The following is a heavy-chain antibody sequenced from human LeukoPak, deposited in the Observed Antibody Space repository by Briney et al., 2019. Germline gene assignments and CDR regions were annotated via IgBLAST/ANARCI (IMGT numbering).Heavy chain of an antibody. CDR3: ASDLDGDPFDY. Sequence: GGSLRLSCAASGFTVSSNYMSWVRQAPGKGLEWVSVIYSGGSTYYADSVKGRFTISRDNSKNTLYLQMNSLRAEDTAVYYCASDLDGDPFDYWGQGTLVTVSS. V-gene: IGHV3-53*01. CDR2: IYSGGST. J-gene: IGHJ4*02. D-gene: IGHD4-17*01. CDR1: GFTVSSNY.